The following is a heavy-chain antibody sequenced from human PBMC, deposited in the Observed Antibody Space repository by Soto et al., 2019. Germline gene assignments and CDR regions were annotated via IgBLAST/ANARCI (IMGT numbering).Heavy chain of an antibody. Sequence: ASVKVSCKASGYTFTSYDINWVRQATGQGLEWMGWMNPNSGNTGYAQKFQGRVTINPDTSNNQFSLQLNSVTPDDTAVYYCARLVGNSWLDSWGQGTLVTVSS. CDR1: GYTFTSYD. J-gene: IGHJ5*01. CDR2: MNPNSGNT. V-gene: IGHV1-8*01. D-gene: IGHD2-2*01. CDR3: ARLVGNSWLDS.